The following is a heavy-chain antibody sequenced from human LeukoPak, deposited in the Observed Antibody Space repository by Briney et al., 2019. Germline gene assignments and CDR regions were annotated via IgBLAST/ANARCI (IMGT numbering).Heavy chain of an antibody. J-gene: IGHJ2*01. CDR2: ISFDGTNV. Sequence: GGSLRLSCAASGFIFSSSGMHWVRQAPGKGLERVAVISFDGTNVYYADSVKGRFTISRDNSKNTLYLQMDSLRAEDTAVYYCAKDSTRYCSSTSCYSGYWFFDLWGRGALVTVSS. V-gene: IGHV3-30*18. CDR1: GFIFSSSG. D-gene: IGHD2-2*01. CDR3: AKDSTRYCSSTSCYSGYWFFDL.